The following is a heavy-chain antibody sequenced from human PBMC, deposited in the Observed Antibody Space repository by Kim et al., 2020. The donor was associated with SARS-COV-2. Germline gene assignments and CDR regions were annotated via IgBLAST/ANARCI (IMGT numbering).Heavy chain of an antibody. CDR2: IRQDGNEK. CDR3: VRGDGWLGVD. J-gene: IGHJ4*02. D-gene: IGHD3-10*01. V-gene: IGHV3-7*03. CDR1: GFTFRDYW. Sequence: GGSLRLSCAASGFTFRDYWMIWARQAPGKGLEWVAVIRQDGNEKYYLGSVEGRFIISRDNAKDSLYLQMDSLRADDTAVDYCVRGDGWLGVDWGQGTLVSVSS.